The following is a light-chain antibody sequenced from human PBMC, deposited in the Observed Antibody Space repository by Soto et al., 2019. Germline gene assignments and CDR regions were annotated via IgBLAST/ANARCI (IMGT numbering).Light chain of an antibody. V-gene: IGKV1-33*01. Sequence: DIQMTQSPSSLSASVGDRVNMTCQAAQRISKSLSWYQQRPGKVPRLLIYDASILRAGVPSRFSGSRSGPDFVLTIRNLLPVDVATYYCQQYENVPYIFGPGTKVEI. CDR3: QQYENVPYI. CDR2: DAS. J-gene: IGKJ2*01. CDR1: QRISKS.